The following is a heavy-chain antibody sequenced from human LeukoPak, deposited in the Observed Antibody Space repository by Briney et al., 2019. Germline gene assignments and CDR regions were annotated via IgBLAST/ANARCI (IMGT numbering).Heavy chain of an antibody. D-gene: IGHD3-16*02. Sequence: ASVKVSCKASGYTFTGYYMHWMRQAPGQGLEWMGWINPNSGGTNYAQKFQGRVTMTRDTSISTAYMELSRLRSDDTAVYYCARVAIMITFGGVIVQEVFDYWGQGTLVTVSS. CDR2: INPNSGGT. V-gene: IGHV1-2*02. CDR3: ARVAIMITFGGVIVQEVFDY. CDR1: GYTFTGYY. J-gene: IGHJ4*02.